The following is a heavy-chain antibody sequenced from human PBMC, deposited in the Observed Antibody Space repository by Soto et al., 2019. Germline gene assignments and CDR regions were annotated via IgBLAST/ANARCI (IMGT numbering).Heavy chain of an antibody. J-gene: IGHJ5*02. Sequence: QLHLRESGPGLVKPSETLSLTCTVSGGSITSSSYYWGWIRQPPGKELEWIGSIYYRGSTYYHPSLKSRVTISVDTSKNQFSPKLSSVTAADTAVYYCATQEVGGSYVYTFDPWGQGTLVTVSS. CDR3: ATQEVGGSYVYTFDP. D-gene: IGHD1-26*01. CDR1: GGSITSSSYY. V-gene: IGHV4-39*01. CDR2: IYYRGST.